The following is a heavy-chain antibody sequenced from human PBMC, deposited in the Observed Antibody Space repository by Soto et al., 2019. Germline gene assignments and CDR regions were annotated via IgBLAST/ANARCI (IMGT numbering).Heavy chain of an antibody. V-gene: IGHV1-69*01. D-gene: IGHD3-22*01. CDR1: GGTFSSYA. CDR3: ASEGSGYPNWFDP. CDR2: IIPIFGTA. J-gene: IGHJ5*02. Sequence: QVQLVQSGAEVKKPGSSVKVSCKASGGTFSSYAIIWVRQAPGQGLEWMGGIIPIFGTANYAQKCQGRVTITADESTSTAYMELSSLRSEDTAVYYCASEGSGYPNWFDPWGQGTLVTVSS.